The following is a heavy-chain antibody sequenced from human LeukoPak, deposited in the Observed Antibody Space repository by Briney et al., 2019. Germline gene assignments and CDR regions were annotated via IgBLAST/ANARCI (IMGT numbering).Heavy chain of an antibody. CDR3: ARHFTTGSIDH. D-gene: IGHD3-9*01. Sequence: GGSLRLSCAASGFIFSSYDMHWVRQAPGKGLEWVAAISREGGIRYHADSVKDRFTIFRDNSKNTLHLQMNSLTADDTAVYYCARHFTTGSIDHWGQGNLVTVSS. CDR1: GFIFSSYD. CDR2: ISREGGIR. V-gene: IGHV3-30-3*01. J-gene: IGHJ4*02.